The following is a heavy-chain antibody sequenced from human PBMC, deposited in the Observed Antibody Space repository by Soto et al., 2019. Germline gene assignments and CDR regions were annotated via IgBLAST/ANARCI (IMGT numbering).Heavy chain of an antibody. CDR1: GFTFSNYW. J-gene: IGHJ4*02. D-gene: IGHD3-10*01. V-gene: IGHV3-7*03. CDR2: IKQDGSEK. Sequence: GGSLRLSCAASGFTFSNYWMTWVRQAPGKGLEWVANIKQDGSEKYYVDSVKGRFTIPRDNAKDSLYLQMNSLRAEDTALYYCARVHRSGSFDYWGQGTLVTVSS. CDR3: ARVHRSGSFDY.